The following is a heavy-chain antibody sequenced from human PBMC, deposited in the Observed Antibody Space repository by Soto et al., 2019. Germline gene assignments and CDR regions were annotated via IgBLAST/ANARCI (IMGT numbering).Heavy chain of an antibody. CDR3: ARGRNEVLRYFDWSKYYYYYMDV. J-gene: IGHJ6*03. V-gene: IGHV4-30-2*01. CDR1: GGSISSGGYS. D-gene: IGHD3-9*01. CDR2: IYHSGST. Sequence: KASETLSLTCAVSGGSISSGGYSWSWIRQPPGKGLEWIGYIYHSGSTYYNPSLKSRVTISVDTSKNQFSLKLSSVTAADTAVYYCARGRNEVLRYFDWSKYYYYYMDVWGKGTTVTVSS.